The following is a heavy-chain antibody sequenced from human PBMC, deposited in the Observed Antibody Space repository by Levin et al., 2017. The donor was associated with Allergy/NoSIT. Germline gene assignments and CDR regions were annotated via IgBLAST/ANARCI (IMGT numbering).Heavy chain of an antibody. CDR1: GFTFSMSG. Sequence: PGGSLRLSCAASGFTFSMSGMHWVRQAPGKGLEWVASIWYDGSNAYYGDSVKDRFFISRDNSKDTLYLQMNSLRGEETAVYYCAKETVGGGGIYWFLDLWGRGTLVTVSS. D-gene: IGHD3-10*01. V-gene: IGHV3-30*02. J-gene: IGHJ2*01. CDR2: IWYDGSNA. CDR3: AKETVGGGGIYWFLDL.